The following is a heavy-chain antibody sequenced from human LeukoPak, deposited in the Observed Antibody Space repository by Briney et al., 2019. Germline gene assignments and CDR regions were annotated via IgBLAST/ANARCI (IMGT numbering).Heavy chain of an antibody. CDR1: RFTFNYYA. CDR2: ISYDGSDK. Sequence: GGSLRLSCAASRFTFNYYAMHWVRQAPGKGLEWVAVISYDGSDKYYADSVKGRFTISRDNSKNTLHLQMNSLRAEDTAVYYCAKDLRGSGWYYFDYWGQGTLVTVSS. J-gene: IGHJ4*02. V-gene: IGHV3-30*18. D-gene: IGHD6-19*01. CDR3: AKDLRGSGWYYFDY.